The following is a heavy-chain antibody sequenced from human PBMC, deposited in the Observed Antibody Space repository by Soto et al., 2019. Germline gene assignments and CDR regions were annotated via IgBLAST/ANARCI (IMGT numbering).Heavy chain of an antibody. CDR1: GGSISSYY. V-gene: IGHV4-59*01. CDR2: IYYSGST. CDR3: ASTYYDFWSGYYGWFDP. Sequence: QVQLQESGPGLVKPSETLSLTCTVSGGSISSYYWSWIRQPPGKGLEWIGYIYYSGSTNYNPSLKSRVTISVDTSKNQFSLKLSSVTAADTAVYYCASTYYDFWSGYYGWFDPWGQGTLVTVSS. J-gene: IGHJ5*02. D-gene: IGHD3-3*01.